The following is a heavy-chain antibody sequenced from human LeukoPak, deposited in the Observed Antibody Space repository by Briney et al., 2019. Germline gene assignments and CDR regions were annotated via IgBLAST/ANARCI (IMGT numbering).Heavy chain of an antibody. CDR2: INPSGGST. V-gene: IGHV1-46*01. D-gene: IGHD3-3*01. CDR1: GYSFTTYY. Sequence: ASVKVSCKASGYSFTTYYIHWVRQAPGQGLEWMGIINPSGGSTSYAQRFQGRVTMTRDTSTSTVYMELGSLRSEDTAVHYCARDDFWSGYYNYYYGMDVWGQGTTVTVSS. J-gene: IGHJ6*02. CDR3: ARDDFWSGYYNYYYGMDV.